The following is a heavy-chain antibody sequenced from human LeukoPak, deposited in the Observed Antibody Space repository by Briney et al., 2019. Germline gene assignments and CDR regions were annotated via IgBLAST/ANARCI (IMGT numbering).Heavy chain of an antibody. D-gene: IGHD1-26*01. CDR1: GYSISSAYY. Sequence: PSETLSLTCSVSGYSISSAYYWGWIRQPPGKGLEWIGTMYHSGSTNYNPSLKSRVTISVDTSKNQFSLKLSSVTAADTAVYYCARGIGSSEFDYWGQGTLVTVSS. V-gene: IGHV4-38-2*02. J-gene: IGHJ4*02. CDR3: ARGIGSSEFDY. CDR2: MYHSGST.